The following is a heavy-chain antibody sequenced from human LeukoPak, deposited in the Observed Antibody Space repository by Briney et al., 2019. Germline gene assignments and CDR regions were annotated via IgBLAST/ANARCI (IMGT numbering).Heavy chain of an antibody. V-gene: IGHV1-18*01. CDR1: GYTFTSYG. D-gene: IGHD6-6*01. CDR3: ARLLSSSSNWSYYYYYYGMDV. CDR2: ISAYNGNT. Sequence: ASVKVSCKASGYTFTSYGISWVRQAPGQGLEWMGWISAYNGNTNYARKLQGRVTMTTDTSTSTAYMELRSLRSDDTAVYYCARLLSSSSNWSYYYYYYGMDVWGQGTTVTVSS. J-gene: IGHJ6*02.